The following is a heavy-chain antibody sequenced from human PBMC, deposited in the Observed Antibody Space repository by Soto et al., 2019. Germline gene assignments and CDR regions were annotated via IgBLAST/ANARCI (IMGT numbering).Heavy chain of an antibody. V-gene: IGHV1-69*12. CDR1: GGTFSSYA. D-gene: IGHD2-21*02. J-gene: IGHJ4*02. Sequence: QVQLVQSGAEVKKPGSSVKVSCKASGGTFSSYAISWVRQAPGQGLEWMGGIIPIFGTANYAQKFQGRVTSTADESTGTAYMELCSLRSEETAVYYCARGRGRVVVVTATSFDYWGQGTLVTVSS. CDR3: ARGRGRVVVVTATSFDY. CDR2: IIPIFGTA.